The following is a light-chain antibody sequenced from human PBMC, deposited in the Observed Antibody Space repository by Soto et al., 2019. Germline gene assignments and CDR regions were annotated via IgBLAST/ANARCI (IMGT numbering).Light chain of an antibody. CDR2: GAS. CDR1: ESVRSIY. V-gene: IGKV3-20*01. J-gene: IGKJ1*01. CDR3: QQSLNPKT. Sequence: EIVLTQYPPTLSLSPGERATLSGRASESVRSIYVAWYQQKPGQAPTLLIYGASTRATGIPDRFSGSGSGTDFTLTIDRLEPEDFAVYYCQQSLNPKTFGQGTKVDI.